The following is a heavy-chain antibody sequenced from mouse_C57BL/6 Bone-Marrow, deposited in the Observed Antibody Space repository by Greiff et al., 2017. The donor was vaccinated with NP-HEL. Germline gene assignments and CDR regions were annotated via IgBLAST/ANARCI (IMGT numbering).Heavy chain of an antibody. CDR2: IYPGDGDT. Sequence: QVQLQQSGPELVKPGASVKISCKASGYAFSSSWMNWVKQRPGKGLEWIGRIYPGDGDTNYNGKFKGKATLTADKSSSTAYMQLSSLTSEDSAVYFCARGPHYYGSSVGYAMDYWGQGTSVTVSS. CDR3: ARGPHYYGSSVGYAMDY. D-gene: IGHD1-1*01. V-gene: IGHV1-82*01. J-gene: IGHJ4*01. CDR1: GYAFSSSW.